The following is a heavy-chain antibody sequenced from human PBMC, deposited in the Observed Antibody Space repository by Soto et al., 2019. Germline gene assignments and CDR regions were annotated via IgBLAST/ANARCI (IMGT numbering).Heavy chain of an antibody. CDR3: ARVPGTYYDILTGYLPTDAFDI. V-gene: IGHV4-59*01. CDR1: GGSISSYY. D-gene: IGHD3-9*01. Sequence: PSETLSLTCTVSGGSISSYYWSWIRQPPGKGLEWIGYIYYSGSTNYNPSLKSRVTISVDTSKNQFSLKLSSVNAADTAVYYCARVPGTYYDILTGYLPTDAFDIWGKGTMVTVSS. CDR2: IYYSGST. J-gene: IGHJ3*02.